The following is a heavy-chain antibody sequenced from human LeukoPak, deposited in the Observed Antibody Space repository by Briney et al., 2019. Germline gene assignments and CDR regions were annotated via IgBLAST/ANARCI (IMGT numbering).Heavy chain of an antibody. CDR2: ISGSGTNT. D-gene: IGHD2-2*01. Sequence: PGGSLRLSCAASGFTFSDYYMSWIRQAPGQGLEWISFISGSGTNTKYADSVKGRLTISRDNAKNSLYLQMNSLRAEDTAVYYCARDSAHIVVVPVVIPPGLDNWFDPWGQGTLVTVSS. J-gene: IGHJ5*02. V-gene: IGHV3-11*05. CDR3: ARDSAHIVVVPVVIPPGLDNWFDP. CDR1: GFTFSDYY.